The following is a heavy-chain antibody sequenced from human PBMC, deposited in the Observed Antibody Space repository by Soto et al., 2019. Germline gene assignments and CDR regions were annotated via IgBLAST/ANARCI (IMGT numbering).Heavy chain of an antibody. D-gene: IGHD6-6*01. CDR1: GYTFTSYD. CDR2: MNPNSGNT. Sequence: ASVKVSCKASGYTFTSYDINWVRQATGQGLEWMGWMNPNSGNTGYAQKFQGRVTMTRNTSISTAYMELSSLRSEDTAVYYCARGPPRLHSRSSRGYGMDVWGQGTTVTVSS. J-gene: IGHJ6*02. V-gene: IGHV1-8*01. CDR3: ARGPPRLHSRSSRGYGMDV.